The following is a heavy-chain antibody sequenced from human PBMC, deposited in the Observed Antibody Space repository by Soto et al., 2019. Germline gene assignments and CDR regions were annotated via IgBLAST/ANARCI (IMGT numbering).Heavy chain of an antibody. V-gene: IGHV4-39*01. D-gene: IGHD6-25*01. J-gene: IGHJ4*02. CDR1: RGSISSGTNY. Sequence: XGTLSLTFTVSRGSISSGTNYGAWIRQPPGKGLEWIANIYYSGSTFYNPSLKSRVTISLDTSKNQFSLKVRSVTAADTAVYYCARHEAGWYFDSWGQGTLVTVSS. CDR2: IYYSGST. CDR3: ARHEAGWYFDS.